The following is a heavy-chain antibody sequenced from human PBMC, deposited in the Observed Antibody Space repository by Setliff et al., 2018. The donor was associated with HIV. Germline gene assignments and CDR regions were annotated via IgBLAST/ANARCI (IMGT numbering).Heavy chain of an antibody. CDR3: ARFYDSGATYSDDAFDI. CDR2: INTHSGNP. D-gene: IGHD3-22*01. J-gene: IGHJ3*02. V-gene: IGHV7-4-1*02. Sequence: ASVKVSCKASGYAFASYGLNWVRQAPGQGLEWMGWINTHSGNPTYAQAFTGRFVFSLDTSVSTAYLQISSLRAEDTAVYYCARFYDSGATYSDDAFDIWGQGTMVTVSS. CDR1: GYAFASYG.